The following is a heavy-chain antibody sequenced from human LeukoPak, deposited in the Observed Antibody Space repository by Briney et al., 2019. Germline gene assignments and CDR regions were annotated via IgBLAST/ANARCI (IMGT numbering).Heavy chain of an antibody. V-gene: IGHV1-18*01. CDR3: ARGYCSSTSCYLQYYYYMDV. CDR1: AYTFTSYG. D-gene: IGHD2-2*01. J-gene: IGHJ6*03. CDR2: ISAYNGNT. Sequence: GASVKVSCKASAYTFTSYGISWVRQAPGQGLEWMGWISAYNGNTNYAQKLQGRVTMTTDTSTTTAYMALRSLRSDDTAVYYCARGYCSSTSCYLQYYYYMDVWGKGTTVTVSS.